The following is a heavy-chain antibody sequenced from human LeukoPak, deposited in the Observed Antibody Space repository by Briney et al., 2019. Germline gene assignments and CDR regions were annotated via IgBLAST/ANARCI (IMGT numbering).Heavy chain of an antibody. Sequence: SETLSLTCTVSGGSISSYYRSWIRQPPGKGLEWIGYIYYSGSTNYNPSLKSRVTISVDTSKNQFSLKLSSVTAADTAVYYCARVIGLAHYYYGMDVWGQGTTVTVSS. D-gene: IGHD6-19*01. CDR2: IYYSGST. CDR1: GGSISSYY. CDR3: ARVIGLAHYYYGMDV. J-gene: IGHJ6*02. V-gene: IGHV4-59*01.